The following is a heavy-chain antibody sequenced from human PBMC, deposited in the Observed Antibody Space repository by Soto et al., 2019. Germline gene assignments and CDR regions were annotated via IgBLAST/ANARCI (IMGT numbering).Heavy chain of an antibody. CDR2: IYYSGST. Sequence: SETLSLTCTVSGGSISSGGYYWSWIRQHPGKGLEWIGYIYYSGSTYYNPSLKSRVTISVDTSKNQFSLKLSSVTAADTAVYYFARAWPLGYCSGGSCYPFDYWGQGTLVTVSS. D-gene: IGHD2-15*01. V-gene: IGHV4-31*03. CDR1: GGSISSGGYY. J-gene: IGHJ4*02. CDR3: ARAWPLGYCSGGSCYPFDY.